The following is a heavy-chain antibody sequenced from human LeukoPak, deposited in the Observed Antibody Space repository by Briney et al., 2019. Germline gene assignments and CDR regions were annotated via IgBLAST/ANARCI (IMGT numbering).Heavy chain of an antibody. CDR3: ARAIVPAATYYYYYYMDV. D-gene: IGHD2-2*01. Sequence: TSVKVSCKASGGTFSSYAISWVRQAPGQGLAWMGGIIPIFGTANYAQKFQGRVTITTDESTSTAYMELSSLRSEDTAVYYCARAIVPAATYYYYYYMDVWGKGTTVTVSS. V-gene: IGHV1-69*05. CDR2: IIPIFGTA. CDR1: GGTFSSYA. J-gene: IGHJ6*03.